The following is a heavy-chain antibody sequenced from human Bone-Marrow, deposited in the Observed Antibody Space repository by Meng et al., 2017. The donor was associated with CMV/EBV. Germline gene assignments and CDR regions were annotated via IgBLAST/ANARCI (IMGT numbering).Heavy chain of an antibody. CDR2: ISYDGSNK. CDR3: ARGLTLRFLEWWGFDY. CDR1: GFTFSSYV. V-gene: IGHV3-30-3*01. D-gene: IGHD3-3*01. Sequence: GESLKISCAASGFTFSSYVMHWVRQAPGKGLEWVAVISYDGSNKYHADSVKGRFTISRDNSKNTLFLQMNSLRGEDTAVYYCARGLTLRFLEWWGFDYWGQGTTVTVSS. J-gene: IGHJ4*02.